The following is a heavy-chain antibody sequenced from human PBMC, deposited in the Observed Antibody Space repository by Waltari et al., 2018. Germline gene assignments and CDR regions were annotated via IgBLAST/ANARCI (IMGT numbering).Heavy chain of an antibody. CDR2: INHSGST. V-gene: IGHV4-34*01. J-gene: IGHJ1*01. CDR3: ARGIRGRVICSSTSCYRYFQH. Sequence: QVQLQQWGAGLLKPSETLSLTCAVYGGSFSGYYWSWIRQPPGKGLEWIGEINHSGSTNYTPSLKSRVTISVDTSKNQFSLKLSSVTAADTAVYYCARGIRGRVICSSTSCYRYFQHWGQGTLVTVSS. CDR1: GGSFSGYY. D-gene: IGHD2-2*01.